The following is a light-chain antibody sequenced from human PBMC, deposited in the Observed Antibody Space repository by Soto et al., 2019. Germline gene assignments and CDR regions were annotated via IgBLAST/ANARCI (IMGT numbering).Light chain of an antibody. CDR1: SSDVGGYNY. CDR3: SSYTSSSTLEV. J-gene: IGLJ1*01. CDR2: DVS. V-gene: IGLV2-14*01. Sequence: QSALTQPASVSGSPGQSITISCTGTSSDVGGYNYVSWYQQHPGKAPKPMIYDVSNRPSGVSNRFSGSKSGNTASLTISGLQAEDEADYYCSSYTSSSTLEVFGTGTKLT.